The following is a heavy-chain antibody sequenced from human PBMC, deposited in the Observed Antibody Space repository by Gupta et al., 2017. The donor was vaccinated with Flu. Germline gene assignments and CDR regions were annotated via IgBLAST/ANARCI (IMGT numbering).Heavy chain of an antibody. CDR3: AKGGWNYAFAY. CDR1: GFTFSNFA. D-gene: IGHD1-7*01. V-gene: IGHV3-23*01. CDR2: ITSGGGAT. J-gene: IGHJ4*02. Sequence: EEQLLESGGDLVQPGGSLRLSCAVSGFTFSNFAMSWVRQAPGKGLGWVSAITSGGGATYYADSVKGRFTISRDNSKNMLYLQMNTLRAEDTAAYHCAKGGWNYAFAYWGQGTLVTVSS.